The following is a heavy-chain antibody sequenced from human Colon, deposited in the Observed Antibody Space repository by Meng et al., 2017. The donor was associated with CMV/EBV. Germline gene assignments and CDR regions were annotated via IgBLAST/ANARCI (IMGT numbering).Heavy chain of an antibody. CDR1: GFAFKSYS. D-gene: IGHD4/OR15-4a*01. CDR2: ISSSSSYT. V-gene: IGHV3-21*01. J-gene: IGHJ4*02. Sequence: GESLKISCAASGFAFKSYSMNWVRQAPGKGLEWVSCISSSSSYTDYADSVKGRFTISRDNARNALYLQMNSLRDDDTAVYYCARDLLGDNDYVFDQWGQGMMVTVSS. CDR3: ARDLLGDNDYVFDQ.